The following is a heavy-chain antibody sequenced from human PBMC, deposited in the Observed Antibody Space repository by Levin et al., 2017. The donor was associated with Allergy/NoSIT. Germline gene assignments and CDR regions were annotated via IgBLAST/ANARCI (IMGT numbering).Heavy chain of an antibody. J-gene: IGHJ4*02. CDR1: GFTFSSYA. CDR2: ISGSGGST. Sequence: GGSLRLSCAASGFTFSSYAMSWVRQAPGKGLEWVSAISGSGGSTYYADSVKGRFTISRDNSKNTLYLQMNSLRAEDTAVYYCAKGYMITFGGVIVGFDYWGQGTLVTVSS. D-gene: IGHD3-16*02. CDR3: AKGYMITFGGVIVGFDY. V-gene: IGHV3-23*01.